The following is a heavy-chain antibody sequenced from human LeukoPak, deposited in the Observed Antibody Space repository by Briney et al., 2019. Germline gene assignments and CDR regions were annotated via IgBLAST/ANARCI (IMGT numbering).Heavy chain of an antibody. V-gene: IGHV3-33*01. J-gene: IGHJ6*03. D-gene: IGHD6-19*01. CDR3: ARGLRGYYYYYMDV. CDR2: IWYDGSNK. Sequence: PGRSLRLSCAASGFTFSSYGMHWVRQAPGKGLEWVAVIWYDGSNKYYADSVKGRFTISRDNSKNTLYLQMNSLRAGDTAVYYCARGLRGYYYYYMDVWGKGTTVAVSS. CDR1: GFTFSSYG.